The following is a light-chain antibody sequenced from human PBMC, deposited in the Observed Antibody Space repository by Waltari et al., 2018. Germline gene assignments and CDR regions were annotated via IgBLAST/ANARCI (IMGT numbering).Light chain of an antibody. J-gene: IGLJ3*02. CDR3: SSYSRSSTLVV. Sequence: QSALTQPASVSGSPGQSITISCTGTSNDIGLYDYVPWYQQYPGKAPKLIIYDVSNRPSGVSNRFSGSKSGNTASLTISGLQAEDEADYYCSSYSRSSTLVVFGGGAKLTV. CDR2: DVS. CDR1: SNDIGLYDY. V-gene: IGLV2-14*01.